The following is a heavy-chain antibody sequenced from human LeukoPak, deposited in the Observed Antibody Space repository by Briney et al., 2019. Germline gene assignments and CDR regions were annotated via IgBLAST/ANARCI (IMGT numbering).Heavy chain of an antibody. J-gene: IGHJ6*03. CDR2: IYYSGST. CDR1: GGSISSYY. CDR3: ARASSTASYYYYMDV. D-gene: IGHD2-2*01. V-gene: IGHV4-59*08. Sequence: SETLSLTCTVSGGSISSYYWSWIRQPPGKGLEWIGYIYYSGSTYYNPSLKSRVTISVDTSKNQFSLKLSSVTAADTAVCYCARASSTASYYYYMDVWGKGTTVTVSS.